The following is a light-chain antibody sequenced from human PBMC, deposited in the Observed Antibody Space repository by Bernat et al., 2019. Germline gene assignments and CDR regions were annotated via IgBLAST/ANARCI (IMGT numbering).Light chain of an antibody. Sequence: EIVLTQSPGTLSLSPGERATLSCRASQSVSSSYLAWYQQKPVQAPRLLIYGASSRATGIPDRFSGSGYGTDFTLTISRLEPEDFAVYYCQQYGSSPHTFGKGTKLEIK. J-gene: IGKJ2*01. CDR3: QQYGSSPHT. CDR1: QSVSSSY. V-gene: IGKV3-20*01. CDR2: GAS.